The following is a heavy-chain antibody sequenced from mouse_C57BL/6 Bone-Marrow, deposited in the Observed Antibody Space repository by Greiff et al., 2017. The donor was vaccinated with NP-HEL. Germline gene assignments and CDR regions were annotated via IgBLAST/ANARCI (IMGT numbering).Heavy chain of an antibody. V-gene: IGHV1-50*01. CDR3: ARSTWPFDY. CDR2: IDPSDSYT. J-gene: IGHJ2*01. CDR1: GYTFTSYW. Sequence: QVQLQQPGAELVKPGASVKLSCKASGYTFTSYWMQWVKQRPGQGLEWIGEIDPSDSYTNYNQKFKGKATLTVDTSSSTAYMQLSSLTSEDSAVYYCARSTWPFDYWGQGTTLTVSS.